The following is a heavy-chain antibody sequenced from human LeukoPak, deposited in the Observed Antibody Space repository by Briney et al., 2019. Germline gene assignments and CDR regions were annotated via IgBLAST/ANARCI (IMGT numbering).Heavy chain of an antibody. CDR1: GFTFSDYY. CDR3: AKTVAGYWYFDL. D-gene: IGHD6-19*01. Sequence: GGSLRLSCAPSGFTFSDYYMSWIRQAPGKGLEWVSYISSSGSTIYYADSVKGRFTISRDNAKNSLYLRMNSLRAEDTAVYYCAKTVAGYWYFDLWGRGTLVTVSS. J-gene: IGHJ2*01. CDR2: ISSSGSTI. V-gene: IGHV3-11*01.